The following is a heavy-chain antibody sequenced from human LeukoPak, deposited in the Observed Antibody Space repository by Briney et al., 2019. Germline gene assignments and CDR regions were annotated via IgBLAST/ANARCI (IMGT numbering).Heavy chain of an antibody. J-gene: IGHJ4*02. Sequence: SQTLSLTCTVSGGSISSGGYYWSWIRQHPGKGLEWIGYIYYSGSTYYNPSLKSRVTISVDTSKNQFSLKLSSVTAADTAVYYCARHRDYGDYYYFDYWGQGTLVTVSS. CDR1: GGSISSGGYY. CDR3: ARHRDYGDYYYFDY. V-gene: IGHV4-31*03. D-gene: IGHD4-17*01. CDR2: IYYSGST.